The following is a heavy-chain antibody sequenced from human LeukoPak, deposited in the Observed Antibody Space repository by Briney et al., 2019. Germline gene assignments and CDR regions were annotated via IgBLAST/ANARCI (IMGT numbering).Heavy chain of an antibody. Sequence: GESKKISCKGSGYTFTNYYIGWVRQTPGKGLEWMGIISNGDSDARYSPSFQGQATMSADKSINTAYLQWSSLKASDTAMYYCARRQGCSSTSCRPDSWGQGTLVTV. J-gene: IGHJ4*02. CDR1: GYTFTNYY. CDR2: ISNGDSDA. CDR3: ARRQGCSSTSCRPDS. D-gene: IGHD2-2*01. V-gene: IGHV5-51*01.